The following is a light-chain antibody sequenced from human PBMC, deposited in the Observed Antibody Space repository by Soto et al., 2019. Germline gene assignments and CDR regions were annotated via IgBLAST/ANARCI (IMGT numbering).Light chain of an antibody. J-gene: IGKJ2*01. Sequence: DNVMTQSPLSLPVTPGEPASISCRSSQSLLHSNGYNYLDWYLQKPGQSPQLLIYLGSNRASGVPDRFSGSGSGTDFTLKISRVEAEDVGVYYCMQALQTGYTFGQGTKLEIK. CDR1: QSLLHSNGYNY. CDR3: MQALQTGYT. CDR2: LGS. V-gene: IGKV2-28*01.